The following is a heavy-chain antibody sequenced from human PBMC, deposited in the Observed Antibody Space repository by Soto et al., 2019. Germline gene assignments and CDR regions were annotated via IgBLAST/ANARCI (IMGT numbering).Heavy chain of an antibody. V-gene: IGHV4-30-2*01. J-gene: IGHJ5*02. CDR3: ARDREEYSRSSKGEGWFDP. CDR2: IYHSGST. D-gene: IGHD6-6*01. Sequence: SETLSLTCAVSGGSISSGGYSWSWIRQPPGKGLEWIGYIYHSGSTYYNPSLKSRVTISVDRSKNQFSLKLSSVTAADTAVYYCARDREEYSRSSKGEGWFDPWGQGTLVTVSS. CDR1: GGSISSGGYS.